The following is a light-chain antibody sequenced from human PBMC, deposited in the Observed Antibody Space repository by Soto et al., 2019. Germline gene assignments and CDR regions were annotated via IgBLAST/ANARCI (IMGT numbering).Light chain of an antibody. Sequence: QSVLNQPPSASGSPGQSVTISCTGTSSDVGFYNYVSWYQPYPGRAPKLMIYEVTKRPSGVPDRYSGSKSGNTASLTVSGLQAEDEADYYCSSYAASNNFYFVVGGGTQLTV. CDR3: SSYAASNNFYFV. V-gene: IGLV2-8*01. CDR2: EVT. J-gene: IGLJ3*02. CDR1: SSDVGFYNY.